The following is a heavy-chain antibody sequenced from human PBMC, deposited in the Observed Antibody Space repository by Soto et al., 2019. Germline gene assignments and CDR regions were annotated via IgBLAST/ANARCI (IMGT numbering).Heavy chain of an antibody. CDR1: GYTLTELS. CDR3: ATKPSSIAVADN. J-gene: IGHJ4*02. V-gene: IGHV1-24*01. CDR2: FDPEDGET. Sequence: ASVKVSCKASGYTLTELSMHWVRQAPGKGLEWMGGFDPEDGETIYAQKFQGRVTMTEDTSTDTAYMELSSLRSEDTAVYYCATKPSSIAVADNWGQGTLVTVSS. D-gene: IGHD6-19*01.